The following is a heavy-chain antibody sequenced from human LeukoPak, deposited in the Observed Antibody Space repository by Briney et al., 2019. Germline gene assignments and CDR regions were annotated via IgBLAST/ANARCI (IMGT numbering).Heavy chain of an antibody. J-gene: IGHJ6*02. CDR2: VNPNSGGT. CDR3: AREHSSWDDYYYYGMDV. D-gene: IGHD6-13*01. V-gene: IGHV1-2*02. CDR1: GYTFTGYY. Sequence: ASVKVSCKASGYTFTGYYMHWVRQAPGQGLEWMGWVNPNSGGTNYAQKFQGRVTMTRDTSISTAYMELSRLRSDDTAVYYCAREHSSWDDYYYYGMDVWGQGTTVTVSS.